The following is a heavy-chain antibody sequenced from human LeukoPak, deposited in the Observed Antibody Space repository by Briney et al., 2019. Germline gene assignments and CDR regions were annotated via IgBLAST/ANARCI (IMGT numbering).Heavy chain of an antibody. CDR3: ARDPMAVTDNLDY. D-gene: IGHD6-19*01. V-gene: IGHV3-49*04. Sequence: GGSLRLSCTAPGLTFGDYALSGVRQVPGKGREWVGFIRSKAYGGTTEYAASVKGRFTISRDDSKSIAYLQMNSLKTEDTAVYYCARDPMAVTDNLDYWGQGTLVTVSS. J-gene: IGHJ4*02. CDR2: IRSKAYGGTT. CDR1: GLTFGDYA.